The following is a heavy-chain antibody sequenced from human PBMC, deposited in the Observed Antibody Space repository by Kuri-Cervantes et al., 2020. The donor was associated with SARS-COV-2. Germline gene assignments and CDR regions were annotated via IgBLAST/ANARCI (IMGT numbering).Heavy chain of an antibody. CDR2: ISGSGGST. V-gene: IGHV3-23*01. J-gene: IGHJ4*02. D-gene: IGHD5-12*01. CDR3: AKVGRYSGYDRGY. CDR1: GFTFSSYS. Sequence: GESLKISCAASGFTFSSYSMNWVRQAPGKGLEWVSAISGSGGSTYYADSVKGRFTISRDNSKNTLYLQMNSLRAEDTAVYYCAKVGRYSGYDRGYWGQGTLVTVSS.